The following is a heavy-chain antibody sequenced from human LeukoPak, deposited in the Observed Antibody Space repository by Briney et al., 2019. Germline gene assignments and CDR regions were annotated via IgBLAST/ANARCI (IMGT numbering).Heavy chain of an antibody. Sequence: GGSLRLSCAASGFTFSSYAMHWVRQAPGKGLEWVAVISYDGSNKYYADSVKGRLTISRDNSKNTLYLQMNSLRAEDTAVYYRARDLHDYVWGSYRYTLGYWGQGTLVTVSS. CDR1: GFTFSSYA. D-gene: IGHD3-16*02. V-gene: IGHV3-30-3*01. J-gene: IGHJ4*02. CDR3: ARDLHDYVWGSYRYTLGY. CDR2: ISYDGSNK.